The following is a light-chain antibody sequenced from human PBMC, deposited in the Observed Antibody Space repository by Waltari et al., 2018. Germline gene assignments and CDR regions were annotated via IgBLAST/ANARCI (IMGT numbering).Light chain of an antibody. V-gene: IGKV4-1*01. Sequence: DIVMTQSPDSLSVSLGERDTTNCKTRVSVLYRSNNKNYSDWYQQKTGQPPKLLIYWASTREAGIPDRFSGSGSGTDFTITISSLQAEDVAVSYCQQYYSTPWTFGQGTKVEIK. CDR3: QQYYSTPWT. J-gene: IGKJ1*01. CDR1: VSVLYRSNNKNY. CDR2: WAS.